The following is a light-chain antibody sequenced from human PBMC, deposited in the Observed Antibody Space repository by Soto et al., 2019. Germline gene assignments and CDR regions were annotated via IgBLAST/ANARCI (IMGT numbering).Light chain of an antibody. J-gene: IGLJ3*02. CDR1: TGAVTTGNY. CDR2: TTD. Sequence: QTVVTQEPSLTVSPGGTVTLTCASSTGAVTTGNYASWLQQKPGQAPRTLIYTTDNRHSWTPARFSGSLLGGKAALTLSSVQPEDEADYYCLLYFGGAQLVFGGGTKVTVL. CDR3: LLYFGGAQLV. V-gene: IGLV7-43*01.